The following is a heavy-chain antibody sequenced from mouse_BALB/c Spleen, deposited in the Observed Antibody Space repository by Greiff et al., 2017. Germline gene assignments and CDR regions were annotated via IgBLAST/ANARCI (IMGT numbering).Heavy chain of an antibody. CDR1: GYTFTSYW. V-gene: IGHV1S22*01. J-gene: IGHJ3*01. CDR2: IYPGSGST. Sequence: LQPGSELVRPGASVKLSCKASGYTFTSYWMHWVKQRPGQGLEWIGNIYPGSGSTNYDEKFKSKATLTVDTSSSTAYMQLSSLTSEDSAVYYCTRSRDYYGYWFAYWGQGTLVTVSA. D-gene: IGHD1-2*01. CDR3: TRSRDYYGYWFAY.